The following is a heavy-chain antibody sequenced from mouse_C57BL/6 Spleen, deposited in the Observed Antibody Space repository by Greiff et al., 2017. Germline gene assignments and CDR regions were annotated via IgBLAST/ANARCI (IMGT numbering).Heavy chain of an antibody. CDR2: ISTLAYSI. Sequence: DVQLVESGGGLVQPGGSLKLPCAASGFTFSDYGMAWVRQAPRKGPEWVAFISTLAYSIYYADTVTGRFTISRENAKNTLYLEMSSLMSEDTAMYYCARTVVSYWYFDVWGTGTTVTVSS. CDR3: ARTVVSYWYFDV. D-gene: IGHD1-1*01. V-gene: IGHV5-15*01. CDR1: GFTFSDYG. J-gene: IGHJ1*03.